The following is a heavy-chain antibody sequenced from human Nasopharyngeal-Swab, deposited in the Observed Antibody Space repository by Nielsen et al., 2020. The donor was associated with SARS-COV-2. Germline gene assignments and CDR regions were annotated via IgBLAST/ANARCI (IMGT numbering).Heavy chain of an antibody. CDR2: IYYSGST. D-gene: IGHD6-19*01. CDR3: ARDQFSASSGWDY. CDR1: GGSISSYY. Sequence: SETLSLTCTVSGGSISSYYWSWIRQPPGKGLEWIGYIYYSGSTNYNPSLKSRVTISVDTSKNQFSLKLSSVTAADTAVYYCARDQFSASSGWDYWGQGTLVTVSS. J-gene: IGHJ4*02. V-gene: IGHV4-59*01.